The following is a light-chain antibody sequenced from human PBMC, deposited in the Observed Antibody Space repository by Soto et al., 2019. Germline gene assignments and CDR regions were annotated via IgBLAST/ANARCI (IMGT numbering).Light chain of an antibody. CDR2: AAS. J-gene: IGKJ4*01. Sequence: IQLTQSPSSLSASVGDRVTITCRASQGISSYLAWYQQKPGKAPKLLIYAASTLQSGVPSRFSGSGSGKDFTLSISSLQPEDFATYHCQQLNSYPLTFGGGTKVDIK. CDR3: QQLNSYPLT. CDR1: QGISSY. V-gene: IGKV1-9*01.